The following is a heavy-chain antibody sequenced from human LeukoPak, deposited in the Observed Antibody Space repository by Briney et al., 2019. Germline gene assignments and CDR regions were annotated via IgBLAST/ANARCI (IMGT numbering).Heavy chain of an antibody. Sequence: GASVKVSCKASGGTFSSYAISWVRQAPGQGLEWMGGIIPIFGTANYAQKFQGRATITADESTSTAYMELSSLRSEDTAVYYCARVKSTEQQENWFDPWGQGTLVTVSS. J-gene: IGHJ5*02. D-gene: IGHD6-13*01. CDR2: IIPIFGTA. CDR3: ARVKSTEQQENWFDP. V-gene: IGHV1-69*13. CDR1: GGTFSSYA.